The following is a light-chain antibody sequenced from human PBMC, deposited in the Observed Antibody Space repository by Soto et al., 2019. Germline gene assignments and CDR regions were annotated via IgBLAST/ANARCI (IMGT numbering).Light chain of an antibody. CDR3: QQSYSNPIT. Sequence: DIQMTQSPSSLSASVGDRVTITCRASQSISGYLHWYQQKAGKAPKLLIYVASNLQSGVPSRFSGSGSGTAFTLAISILQPADFAAYYCQQSYSNPITCGRGKRLEIK. CDR2: VAS. V-gene: IGKV1-39*01. CDR1: QSISGY. J-gene: IGKJ5*01.